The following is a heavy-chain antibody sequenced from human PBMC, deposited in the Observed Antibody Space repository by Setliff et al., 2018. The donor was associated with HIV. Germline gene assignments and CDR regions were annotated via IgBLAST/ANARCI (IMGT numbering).Heavy chain of an antibody. CDR1: GGSISSSVYY. CDR3: ARGARLLAGYSDRWDYYYMGV. Sequence: SETLSLTCTVSGGSISSSVYYWGWIRQPPGKGLEWIGEINHSGSTHYNPSLKSRFTISVDTSKDQFSLKVNSVTAADTAVYYCARGARLLAGYSDRWDYYYMGVWGKGTTVTVSS. CDR2: INHSGST. V-gene: IGHV4-39*07. J-gene: IGHJ6*03. D-gene: IGHD6-13*01.